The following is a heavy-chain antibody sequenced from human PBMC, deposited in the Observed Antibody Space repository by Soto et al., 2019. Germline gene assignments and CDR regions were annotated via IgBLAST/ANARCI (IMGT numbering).Heavy chain of an antibody. CDR3: ARCPTTGADHYYYYGMDV. V-gene: IGHV1-2*04. Sequence: ASVQVSCKASGYTFTGYYMHWVRQAPGQGLEWMGWINPNSGGTNYAQKFQGWVTMTRDTSISTAYMELSRLRSDDTAVYYCARCPTTGADHYYYYGMDVWGQGTTVTVSS. J-gene: IGHJ6*02. D-gene: IGHD1-1*01. CDR2: INPNSGGT. CDR1: GYTFTGYY.